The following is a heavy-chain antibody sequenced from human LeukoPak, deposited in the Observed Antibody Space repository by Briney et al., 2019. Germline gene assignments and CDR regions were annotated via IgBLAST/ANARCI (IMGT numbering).Heavy chain of an antibody. V-gene: IGHV4-34*01. Sequence: SETLSLTCAVYGGSFSGYYWSWIRQPPGKGLEWIGEINHSGSTNYNPSLKSRVTISVDTSKNQFSLKLSSVTAADTAVYYCARVRIVVVPAAIKNWFDPWGQGTLVTVPS. J-gene: IGHJ5*02. CDR2: INHSGST. D-gene: IGHD2-2*02. CDR3: ARVRIVVVPAAIKNWFDP. CDR1: GGSFSGYY.